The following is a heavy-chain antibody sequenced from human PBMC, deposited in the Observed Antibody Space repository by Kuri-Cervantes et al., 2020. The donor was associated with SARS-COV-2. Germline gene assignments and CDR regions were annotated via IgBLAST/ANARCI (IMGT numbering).Heavy chain of an antibody. CDR1: GFTFSSYG. CDR2: IWYDGSNK. J-gene: IGHJ6*02. CDR3: ARDPVVVAAADWDGMDV. D-gene: IGHD2-15*01. Sequence: GESLKISCAASGFTFSSYGMHWVRQAPGKGLEWVAVIWYDGSNKYCADSVKGRFTISRDNSKNTLYLQMNSLRAEDTAVYYCARDPVVVAAADWDGMDVWGQGTTVTVSS. V-gene: IGHV3-33*08.